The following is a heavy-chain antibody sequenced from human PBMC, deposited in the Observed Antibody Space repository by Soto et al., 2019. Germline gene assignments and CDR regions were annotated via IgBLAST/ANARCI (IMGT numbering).Heavy chain of an antibody. J-gene: IGHJ4*02. D-gene: IGHD5-12*01. Sequence: QITVKESGLTLVKPTETLTLTCTFSGFSLSTYGMGVGWIRQPPGKALEWLALIYWDDDKRYSPSLRIRLTITQDTSQNLLDLKMTNMDHVDTATYYCPRLTLGVYDLARRWERFDSWGQGTLVTVPS. CDR1: GFSLSTYGMG. V-gene: IGHV2-5*02. CDR3: PRLTLGVYDLARRWERFDS. CDR2: IYWDDDK.